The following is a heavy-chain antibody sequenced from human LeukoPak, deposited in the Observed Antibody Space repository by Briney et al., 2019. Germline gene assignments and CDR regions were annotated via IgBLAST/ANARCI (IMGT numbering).Heavy chain of an antibody. CDR2: VYHSGST. CDR1: GGSIRDFY. J-gene: IGHJ4*02. V-gene: IGHV4-59*01. Sequence: RSETLSLTCTVSGGSIRDFYWSWVRQTPGKGVEWSGFVYHSGSTNYNPSLKSRLIISIDTSKNQFSLRLMSVTAADTAVYYCAKGAGSGYSLPFDYWGPGTLVSVSS. CDR3: AKGAGSGYSLPFDY. D-gene: IGHD3-3*01.